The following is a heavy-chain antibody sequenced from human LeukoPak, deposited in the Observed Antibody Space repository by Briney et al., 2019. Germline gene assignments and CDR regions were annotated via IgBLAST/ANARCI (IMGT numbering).Heavy chain of an antibody. CDR1: GYTFTSYY. Sequence: ASVKVSCKASGYTFTSYYMHWVRQAPGQGLEWMGIINPSGGSTSYAQKFQGRVTMTRDTSTSTVYMELSSLRSEDTAVYYCASQEKRLYYYYGMDVWGQGTTVTVSS. CDR2: INPSGGST. J-gene: IGHJ6*02. V-gene: IGHV1-46*01. CDR3: ASQEKRLYYYYGMDV.